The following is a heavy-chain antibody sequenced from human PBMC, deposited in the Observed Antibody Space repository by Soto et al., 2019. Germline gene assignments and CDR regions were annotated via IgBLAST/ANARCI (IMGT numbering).Heavy chain of an antibody. V-gene: IGHV3-11*05. CDR2: ISSSSSYT. J-gene: IGHJ5*02. D-gene: IGHD6-19*01. CDR1: GFTFSDYY. CDR3: AKDLSGWYFGWFDP. Sequence: PGGSLRLSCAASGFTFSDYYMSWIRQAPGRGLEWVSYISSSSSYTNYADSVKGRFTISRDNAKNSLYLQMNSLRAEDTAVYYCAKDLSGWYFGWFDPWGQGT.